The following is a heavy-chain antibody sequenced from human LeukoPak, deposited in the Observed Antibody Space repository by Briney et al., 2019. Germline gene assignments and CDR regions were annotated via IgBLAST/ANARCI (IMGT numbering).Heavy chain of an antibody. J-gene: IGHJ4*02. CDR2: ISDSGNT. V-gene: IGHV3-23*01. D-gene: IGHD6-19*01. CDR1: GFTFSTNA. CDR3: AKGKGSSGWFD. Sequence: GGSLRLSCAASGFTFSTNAMSWARQAPGRGLEWVSAISDSGNTYYADSVKGRFTISRDNSKNTLYLQMNSLRAEDTAAYYCAKGKGSSGWFDWGQGTLVTVSS.